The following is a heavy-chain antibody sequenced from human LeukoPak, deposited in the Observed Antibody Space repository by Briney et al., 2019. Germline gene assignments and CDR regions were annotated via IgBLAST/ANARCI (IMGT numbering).Heavy chain of an antibody. D-gene: IGHD1-26*01. J-gene: IGHJ5*02. CDR3: AREVGATGFDP. Sequence: GGSLRLSCAASGFTLSSYWMHWVRQAPGKGLVWVSRINSDGSSTSYADSVKGRFTISRDNAKNTLYLQMNSLRAEDTAVYYCAREVGATGFDPWGQGTLVTVSS. V-gene: IGHV3-74*01. CDR2: INSDGSST. CDR1: GFTLSSYW.